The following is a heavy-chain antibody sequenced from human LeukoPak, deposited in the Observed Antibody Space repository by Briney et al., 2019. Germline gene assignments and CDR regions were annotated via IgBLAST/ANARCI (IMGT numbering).Heavy chain of an antibody. J-gene: IGHJ5*02. CDR1: GGSISSGDYY. D-gene: IGHD2-2*01. CDR2: IYYSGST. CDR3: ARRGRDCTSTSCLFDP. Sequence: SETLSLTCTVSGGSISSGDYYWSWIRQPPGKGLEWIGSIYYSGSTYYNPSLKSRVTISVDTSKNQFSLKLSSVTAADTAVYYCARRGRDCTSTSCLFDPWGQGTLVTVSS. V-gene: IGHV4-39*01.